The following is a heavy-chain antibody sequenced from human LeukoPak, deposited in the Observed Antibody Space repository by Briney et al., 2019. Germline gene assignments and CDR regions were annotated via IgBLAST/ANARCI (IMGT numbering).Heavy chain of an antibody. V-gene: IGHV3-30-3*01. CDR2: ISYDGSDK. J-gene: IGHJ4*02. CDR1: GFTFSSYA. D-gene: IGHD3-16*01. CDR3: ARKWGKTATRSATVDY. Sequence: PGGSLRLSCAASGFTFSSYAMHWVRLAPGKGLEWVAVISYDGSDKYYADSVKGRFTISRDNSKNTLYLQMNSLRAEDTAVYYCARKWGKTATRSATVDYWGQGTLVTVSS.